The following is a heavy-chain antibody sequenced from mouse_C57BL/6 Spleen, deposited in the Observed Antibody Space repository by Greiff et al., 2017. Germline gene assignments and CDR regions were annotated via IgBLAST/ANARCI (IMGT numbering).Heavy chain of an antibody. V-gene: IGHV1-18*01. J-gene: IGHJ2*01. CDR1: GYTFTDYN. Sequence: EVQLQQSGPELVKPGASVKIPCKASGYTFTDYNMDWVKQSHGKSLEWIGDINPNNGGTIYNQKFKGKATLTVDKSSSTAYMELRSLTSEDTALYYCARRGKKGTYYFDYWGQGTTLTVSS. D-gene: IGHD3-3*01. CDR3: ARRGKKGTYYFDY. CDR2: INPNNGGT.